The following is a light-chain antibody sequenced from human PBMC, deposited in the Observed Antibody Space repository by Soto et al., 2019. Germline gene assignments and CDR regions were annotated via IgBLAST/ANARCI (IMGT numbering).Light chain of an antibody. CDR1: QTISSW. Sequence: DIRMTQSPSTLSASVGDRVTITCRASQTISSWLAWYQQKPGKAPKLLIYKASSLESGVPSRFSGSGSVTEFTLTISSLQPDDFATYYCQQYNSYSRTFGQGTKVDIK. CDR2: KAS. CDR3: QQYNSYSRT. J-gene: IGKJ1*01. V-gene: IGKV1-5*03.